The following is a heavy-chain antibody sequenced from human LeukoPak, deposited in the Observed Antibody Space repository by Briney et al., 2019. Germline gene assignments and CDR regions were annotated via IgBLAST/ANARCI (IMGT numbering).Heavy chain of an antibody. V-gene: IGHV4-39*01. CDR1: GGSISSSRYY. Sequence: PSETLSLTCTVSGGSISSSRYYWGWIRQPPGKGLEWIGSIYYSGSTYYNPSLKSRVTISVDTSKNQFSLKLSSVTAADTAVYYCARRGARTYYYDSSGYGHFDYWGQGTLVTVSS. J-gene: IGHJ4*02. D-gene: IGHD3-22*01. CDR3: ARRGARTYYYDSSGYGHFDY. CDR2: IYYSGST.